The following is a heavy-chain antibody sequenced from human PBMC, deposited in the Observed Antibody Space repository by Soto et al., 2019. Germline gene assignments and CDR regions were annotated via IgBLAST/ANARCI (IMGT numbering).Heavy chain of an antibody. D-gene: IGHD2-2*01. V-gene: IGHV4-34*01. J-gene: IGHJ5*02. CDR3: ARKPSGYCSSTSCYGNNWFDP. CDR1: GGSFSGYY. Sequence: PSETLSLTCAVYGGSFSGYYWSWIRQPPGKGLEWIGEINHSGSTNYNPSLKSRATISVDTSKNQFSLKLSSVTAADTAVYYCARKPSGYCSSTSCYGNNWFDPWGQGTLVTVSS. CDR2: INHSGST.